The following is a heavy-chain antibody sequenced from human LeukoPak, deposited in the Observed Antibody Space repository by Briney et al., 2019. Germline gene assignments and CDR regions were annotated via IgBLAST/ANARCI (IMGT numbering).Heavy chain of an antibody. CDR1: GGSISSSSYY. V-gene: IGHV4-39*07. CDR2: IYYSGST. D-gene: IGHD3-10*01. Sequence: PSETLSLTCTVSGGSISSSSYYWGWIRQPPGKGLEWIGSIYYSGSTYYNPSLKSRVTISVDTSKNQSSLKLSSVTAADTAVYYCAWRDYYGSGSYLADYWGQGTLVTVSS. CDR3: AWRDYYGSGSYLADY. J-gene: IGHJ4*02.